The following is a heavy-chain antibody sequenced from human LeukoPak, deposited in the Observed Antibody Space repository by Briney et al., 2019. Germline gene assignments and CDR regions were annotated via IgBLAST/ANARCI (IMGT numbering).Heavy chain of an antibody. D-gene: IGHD3-10*01. CDR3: ARVPWFDP. J-gene: IGHJ5*02. CDR1: GGSISSSSYY. V-gene: IGHV4-39*07. Sequence: SGTLSLTCTVSGGSISSSSYYWGWIRQPPGKGLEWIGSIYYSGSTYYNPSLKSRVTISVDTSKNQFSLKLSSVTAADTAVYYCARVPWFDPWGQGTLVTVSS. CDR2: IYYSGST.